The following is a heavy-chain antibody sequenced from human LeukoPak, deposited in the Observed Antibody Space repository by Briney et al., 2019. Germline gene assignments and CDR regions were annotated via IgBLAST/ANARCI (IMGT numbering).Heavy chain of an antibody. CDR3: ARVPHAGHNCFDP. CDR1: GGFISSDY. Sequence: PSETLSLICTVSGGFISSDYWSWIRRPAGKGLEWIGRIYPSGSTNYNPSLKSRVTMSIDTSKNQFSLKLSSVTAADTAVYYCARVPHAGHNCFDPWGQGTLVTVSS. D-gene: IGHD6-13*01. CDR2: IYPSGST. J-gene: IGHJ5*02. V-gene: IGHV4-4*07.